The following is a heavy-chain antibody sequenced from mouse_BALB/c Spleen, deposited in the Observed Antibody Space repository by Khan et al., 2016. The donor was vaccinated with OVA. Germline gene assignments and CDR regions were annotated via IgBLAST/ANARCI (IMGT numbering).Heavy chain of an antibody. CDR1: GYTFISYY. J-gene: IGHJ1*01. CDR2: IYPGDGRT. D-gene: IGHD1-1*01. V-gene: IGHV1S56*01. Sequence: QIQLVQSGPELVKPGASVKMSCKASGYTFISYYIHWVKQRPGQGLEWIGWIYPGDGRTKYNEKFRGKTTLTADKSSSTAYMLLSSLTSEDSAIYFCAISYYGSLWYFDVWGAGTTVTVSS. CDR3: AISYYGSLWYFDV.